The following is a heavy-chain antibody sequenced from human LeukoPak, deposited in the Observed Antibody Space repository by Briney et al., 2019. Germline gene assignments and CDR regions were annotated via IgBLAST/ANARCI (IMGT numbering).Heavy chain of an antibody. J-gene: IGHJ5*02. CDR1: GTSFSYDY. V-gene: IGHV4-34*01. CDR3: AKGVWAPRFDP. Sequence: SETLSLTCAVYGTSFSYDYWGWIRQPPGKGLEWIGEINHNGGTTYNPSLKSRVTISAEKSKSQFSLKLTSVTAEDTAVYYCAKGVWAPRFDPWGQGTLVTVSS. D-gene: IGHD7-27*01. CDR2: INHNGGT.